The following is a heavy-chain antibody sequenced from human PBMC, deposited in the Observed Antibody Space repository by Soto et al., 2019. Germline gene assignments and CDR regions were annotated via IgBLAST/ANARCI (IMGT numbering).Heavy chain of an antibody. CDR3: ASPKIAFYNWFDP. V-gene: IGHV4-39*01. CDR1: GGSISSSSYY. CDR2: IYYSGST. J-gene: IGHJ5*02. Sequence: SETLSLTCTVSGGSISSSSYYWGWIRQPPGKGLEWIGSIYYSGSTYYNPSLKCRVTISVDTSKNQFSLKLSSVTAADTAVYYCASPKIAFYNWFDPWGQGTLVTVSS. D-gene: IGHD3-3*02.